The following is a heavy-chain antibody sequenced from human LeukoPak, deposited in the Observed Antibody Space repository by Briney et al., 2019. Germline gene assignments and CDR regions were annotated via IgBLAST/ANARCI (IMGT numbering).Heavy chain of an antibody. D-gene: IGHD2-2*01. J-gene: IGHJ4*02. CDR2: INHSGST. Sequence: SETLSLTCAVYGGSFSGYYWSWTRQPPGKGLEWIGEINHSGSTNYNPSLKSRVTISVDTSKNQFSLKLSSVTAADTAVYYCASGVVPAANRGQGTLVTVSS. CDR1: GGSFSGYY. V-gene: IGHV4-34*01. CDR3: ASGVVPAAN.